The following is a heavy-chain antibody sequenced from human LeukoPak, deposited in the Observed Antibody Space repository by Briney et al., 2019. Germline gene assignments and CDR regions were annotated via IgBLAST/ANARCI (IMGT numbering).Heavy chain of an antibody. CDR3: AKRRRDGYNYLDY. J-gene: IGHJ4*02. D-gene: IGHD5-24*01. V-gene: IGHV3-53*05. Sequence: GGSLRLSCAASGFTVSSNYMSWVRQAPGKGLEWVSVIYSGGSTYYADSVKGRFTISRDNSKNTLYLQMNSLRAEDTAVYYCAKRRRDGYNYLDYWGQGTLVTVSS. CDR1: GFTVSSNY. CDR2: IYSGGST.